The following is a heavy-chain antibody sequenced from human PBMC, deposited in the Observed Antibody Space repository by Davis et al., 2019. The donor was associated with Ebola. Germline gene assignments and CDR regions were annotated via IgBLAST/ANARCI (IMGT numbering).Heavy chain of an antibody. CDR2: IIPLFGTT. Sequence: SVKVSCKASGNTISTYTIDWVRQAPGQGLEWMGGIIPLFGTTNYAQKFRGRVMITADKSTRIAYMELNSLTSEDTAVYYCARVRWKQWLEIDYWGQGTLVTVSS. V-gene: IGHV1-69*06. J-gene: IGHJ4*02. CDR1: GNTISTYT. CDR3: ARVRWKQWLEIDY. D-gene: IGHD6-19*01.